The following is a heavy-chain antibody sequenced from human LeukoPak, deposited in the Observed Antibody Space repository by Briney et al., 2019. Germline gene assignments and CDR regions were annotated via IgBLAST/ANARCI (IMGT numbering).Heavy chain of an antibody. J-gene: IGHJ4*02. Sequence: GGSLRLSCAASGFTFSSYSMNWVRQAPGRGLEWVSHISSSSGTIFYTDSVKGRFIISRDNAKNSLYLQMNSLRAEDTAVYYCASSRGDFDYWGQGTLVTVSS. D-gene: IGHD3-10*01. V-gene: IGHV3-48*04. CDR2: ISSSSGTI. CDR1: GFTFSSYS. CDR3: ASSRGDFDY.